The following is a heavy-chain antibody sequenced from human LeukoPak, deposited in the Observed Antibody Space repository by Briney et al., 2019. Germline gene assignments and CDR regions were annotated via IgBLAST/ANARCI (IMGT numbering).Heavy chain of an antibody. CDR2: INPNSGGT. V-gene: IGHV1-2*02. CDR3: ARGAAVAGLSFDY. Sequence: ASVKVSCKASGYTFTGYYMHWVRQAPGQGLEWMGWINPNSGGTNYAQKLQGRVTMTTDTSTSTAYMELRSLRSGDTAVYYCARGAAVAGLSFDYWGQGTLVTISS. J-gene: IGHJ4*02. D-gene: IGHD6-19*01. CDR1: GYTFTGYY.